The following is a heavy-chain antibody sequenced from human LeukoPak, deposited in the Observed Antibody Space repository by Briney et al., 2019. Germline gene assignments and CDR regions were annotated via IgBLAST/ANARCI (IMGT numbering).Heavy chain of an antibody. V-gene: IGHV3-74*01. J-gene: IGHJ4*02. CDR1: GFTFSSYW. CDR3: ARHHDY. Sequence: GGSLRLSCAASGFTFSSYWMHWVRQAPGKGLVWVSRINGDGSTTSYADSVKGRFTISRDNAKNTLYLQMNSLRAEDTAVYYCARHHDYWGQGTLVTVSS. CDR2: INGDGSTT.